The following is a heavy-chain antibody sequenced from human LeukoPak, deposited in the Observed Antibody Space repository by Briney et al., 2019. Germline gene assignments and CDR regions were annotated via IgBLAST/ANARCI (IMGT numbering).Heavy chain of an antibody. CDR3: ANLPITGTTFSLDY. D-gene: IGHD1-7*01. V-gene: IGHV3-30*18. CDR1: GFTFSSYG. CDR2: ISYDGSNK. Sequence: HPGRSLRLSCAASGFTFSSYGMHWVRQAPGKGLEWVAVISYDGSNKYYADSVKGRFTISRDNSKNTLYLQMSSLRAEDTAVYYCANLPITGTTFSLDYWGQGTLVTVSS. J-gene: IGHJ4*02.